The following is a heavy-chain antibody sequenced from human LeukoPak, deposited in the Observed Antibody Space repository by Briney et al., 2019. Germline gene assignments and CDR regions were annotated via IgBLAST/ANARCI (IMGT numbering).Heavy chain of an antibody. J-gene: IGHJ6*03. D-gene: IGHD3-10*01. Sequence: GGSLRLSCAASGFTVSSNYMSWVRQAPGKGLEWVSVIYSGGSTYYADSVKGRFTISRDNSKNTLYLQMNSLRAEDTAVYYCARDVQSMVRGVIERRYYYYMDVWGKGTTVTVSS. CDR2: IYSGGST. CDR3: ARDVQSMVRGVIERRYYYYMDV. CDR1: GFTVSSNY. V-gene: IGHV3-66*02.